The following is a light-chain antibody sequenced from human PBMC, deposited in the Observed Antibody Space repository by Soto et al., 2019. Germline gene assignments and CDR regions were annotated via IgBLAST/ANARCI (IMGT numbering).Light chain of an antibody. V-gene: IGKV3-20*01. J-gene: IGKJ3*01. CDR2: GVS. CDR1: HSVNSNY. Sequence: EIVVTQSPGTLSLSPGERATLSCRASHSVNSNYLAWHQQKPGQAPRLLIYGVSSRATGIPDRFSGSGSGTDFTLTISRLEPEDFAVYYCQQYGNSGVTFGPGTKVDIK. CDR3: QQYGNSGVT.